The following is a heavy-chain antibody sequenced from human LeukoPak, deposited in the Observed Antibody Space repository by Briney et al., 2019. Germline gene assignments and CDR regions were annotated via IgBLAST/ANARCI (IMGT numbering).Heavy chain of an antibody. D-gene: IGHD1-26*01. J-gene: IGHJ4*02. CDR2: IKTDGSST. V-gene: IGHV3-74*01. CDR3: TTLYSGAMDY. CDR1: GFSFNTYW. Sequence: GGSLRLSCAASGFSFNTYWMYWVRQVPEKGLVWVSPIKTDGSSTSYADSVKGRFTISRDNAKNTLYLQMNSLRAEDTAVYYCTTLYSGAMDYWGQGTLVTVSS.